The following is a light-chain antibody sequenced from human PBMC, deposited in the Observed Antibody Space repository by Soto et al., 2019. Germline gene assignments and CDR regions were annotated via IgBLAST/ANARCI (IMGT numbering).Light chain of an antibody. V-gene: IGLV2-11*01. CDR1: SSVVGGYNY. CDR3: CSCAGSYSYV. J-gene: IGLJ1*01. Sequence: QSVLTQPRSVSGSPGQSVTISCTGTSSVVGGYNYVSWYQQHPGKAPKLMIYDVSKRPSGVPDRFSGSKSGNTASLTISGLQAEDEADYHCCSCAGSYSYVFGTGTKVTVL. CDR2: DVS.